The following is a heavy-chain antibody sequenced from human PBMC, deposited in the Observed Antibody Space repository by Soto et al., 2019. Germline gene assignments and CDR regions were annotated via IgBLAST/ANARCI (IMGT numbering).Heavy chain of an antibody. CDR3: AVAMTNYNYYGMDV. CDR1: GGTFSSYA. J-gene: IGHJ6*02. Sequence: QVQLVQSGAEVKKPGSSVKVSCKASGGTFSSYAISWVRQAPGQGLEWMGGIIPIFGTADYAQKFQGRVTITAGDSTSRGYRELSSLRSEDTAVYYCAVAMTNYNYYGMDVWGQGTTVTVSS. V-gene: IGHV1-69*12. D-gene: IGHD2-2*01. CDR2: IIPIFGTA.